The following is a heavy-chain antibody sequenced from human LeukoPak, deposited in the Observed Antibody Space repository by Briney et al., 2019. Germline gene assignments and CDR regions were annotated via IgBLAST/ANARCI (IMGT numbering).Heavy chain of an antibody. CDR3: ARELYYGMDV. CDR2: IYYSGSS. V-gene: IGHV4-39*02. J-gene: IGHJ6*02. CDR1: GGSISSSSYY. Sequence: SETLSLTCTVSGGSISSSSYYWGWIRQPPGKGLEWIGSIYYSGSSYYTPSLKSRLTISVDTSKDQFSLKLTSVTAADTAVYYCARELYYGMDVWGQGTTVTVSS.